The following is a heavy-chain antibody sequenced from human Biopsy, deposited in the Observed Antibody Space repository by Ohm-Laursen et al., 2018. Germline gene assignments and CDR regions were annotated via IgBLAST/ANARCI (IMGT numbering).Heavy chain of an antibody. J-gene: IGHJ4*02. D-gene: IGHD6-19*01. CDR2: INLSGSTT. Sequence: VASVKVSRKAPGYSFTSYYLHWVRQAPGHGLEWMGMINLSGSTTSYPQIFQGRVTMTRDTPKSTVYMELSSLRSADTAVYFCARNTGWYGDLYYFDYWGQGTLVTVSS. V-gene: IGHV1-46*01. CDR1: GYSFTSYY. CDR3: ARNTGWYGDLYYFDY.